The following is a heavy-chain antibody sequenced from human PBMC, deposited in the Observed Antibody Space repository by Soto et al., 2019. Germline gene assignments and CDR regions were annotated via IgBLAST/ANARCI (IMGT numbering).Heavy chain of an antibody. J-gene: IGHJ4*02. Sequence: EVQLAESGGGMVQPGGSLRLSCVASGFTFSSYDMHWVRQAPGKGLEYVSSISSNGSTTYYGNSVKGRFTISRDNSKNTLYLQMGSLSAEDMAVYYCVRRVSGNYDYWGQGTLVTVSS. CDR3: VRRVSGNYDY. CDR1: GFTFSSYD. CDR2: ISSNGSTT. V-gene: IGHV3-64*01. D-gene: IGHD1-7*01.